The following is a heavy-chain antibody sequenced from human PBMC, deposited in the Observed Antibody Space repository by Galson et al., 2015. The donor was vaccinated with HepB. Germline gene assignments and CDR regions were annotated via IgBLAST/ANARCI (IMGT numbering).Heavy chain of an antibody. J-gene: IGHJ6*02. CDR3: ARGSRYDYGYYYGMDV. V-gene: IGHV1-69*06. D-gene: IGHD5-12*01. CDR1: GGTFSSYA. Sequence: SVKVSCKASGGTFSSYAISWVRQAPGQRLEWMGGIIPIFGTANYAQKFQGRVTITADKSTSTAYMELSSLRSEDTAVYYCARGSRYDYGYYYGMDVWGQGTTVTVSS. CDR2: IIPIFGTA.